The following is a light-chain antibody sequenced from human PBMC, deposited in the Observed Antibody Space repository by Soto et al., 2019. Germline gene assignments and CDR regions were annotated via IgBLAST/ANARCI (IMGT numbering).Light chain of an antibody. CDR3: QQYGSSYT. Sequence: EIVLTQSPGTLSLSPGERATLSCRASQSVSSSYLAWYQQKPGQAPRLLIYGASSRATGIPDRFSGSGSGTDFTLTISRVEPEDFAVDYCQQYGSSYTFGQGTKLEIK. V-gene: IGKV3-20*01. CDR1: QSVSSSY. J-gene: IGKJ2*01. CDR2: GAS.